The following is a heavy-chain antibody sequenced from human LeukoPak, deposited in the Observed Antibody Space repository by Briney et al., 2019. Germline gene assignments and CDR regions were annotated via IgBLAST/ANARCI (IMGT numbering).Heavy chain of an antibody. D-gene: IGHD5/OR15-5a*01. CDR3: ATLVSTRYYFDY. CDR1: GGSFSGYY. Sequence: SEPPSLTCAVYGGSFSGYYWTWIRQPPGKGLEWIGNIYHSGITYYNHFNSSLKSRVTISIDTSKNQFSLRLTSVTAADTAVYFCATLVSTRYYFDYWGQGTLVTVSS. V-gene: IGHV4-34*01. CDR2: IYHSGIT. J-gene: IGHJ4*02.